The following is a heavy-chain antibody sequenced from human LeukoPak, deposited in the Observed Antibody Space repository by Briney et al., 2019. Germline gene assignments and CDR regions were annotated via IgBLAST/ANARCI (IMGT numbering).Heavy chain of an antibody. CDR2: IYSGGTT. CDR3: ARDGSGNNKYYYGMDV. Sequence: GGSLRLSCAASGFTFSSYAMSWVRQAPGKGLEWVSVIYSGGTTYYADSVKGRFTISRDNSKNTLYLQMNSLRAEDTAVYYCARDGSGNNKYYYGMDVWGQGTTVTVSS. CDR1: GFTFSSYA. J-gene: IGHJ6*02. D-gene: IGHD3-10*01. V-gene: IGHV3-66*01.